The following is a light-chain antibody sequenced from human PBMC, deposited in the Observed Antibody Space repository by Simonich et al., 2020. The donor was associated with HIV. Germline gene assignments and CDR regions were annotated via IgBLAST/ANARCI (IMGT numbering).Light chain of an antibody. CDR1: NIGSKS. V-gene: IGLV3-21*03. J-gene: IGLJ2*01. Sequence: SYVLTQSPSVSVAPGKTARITWWGNNIGSKSVQWYKPKPGQAPVLVGYDDSDRPSGIPERFSGSNSGNTATLTISRVEAGDEADYCCQVWDSDSDHVVFGGGTKLTVL. CDR2: DDS. CDR3: QVWDSDSDHVV.